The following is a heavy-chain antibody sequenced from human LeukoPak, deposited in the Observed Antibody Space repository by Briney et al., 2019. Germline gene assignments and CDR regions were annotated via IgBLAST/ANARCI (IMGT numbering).Heavy chain of an antibody. CDR1: GGSISSYY. CDR2: IHYSGST. V-gene: IGHV4-59*01. J-gene: IGHJ3*02. CDR3: ARDVDAFDI. Sequence: SETLSLTCTVSGGSISSYYWNWIRQPPGKGLEWIGYIHYSGSTNYIPSLKSRVTISVDTSKNQFSLKLSSVTAADTAVYYCARDVDAFDIWGQGTMVTVSS.